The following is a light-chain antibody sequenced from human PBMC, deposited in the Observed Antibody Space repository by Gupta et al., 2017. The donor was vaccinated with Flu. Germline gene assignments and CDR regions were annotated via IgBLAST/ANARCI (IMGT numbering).Light chain of an antibody. CDR2: WAS. V-gene: IGKV3-20*01. Sequence: TRAWATRKSATCSSMSSQGSNKKFLAWYQQKAGQAPKLLIYWASSRDTGIPDRFSGSGSGTDFTLTISRLAPGDLAVYYCQEYCSSPFTFGQGSKVEIK. CDR3: QEYCSSPFT. J-gene: IGKJ2*01. CDR1: QGSNKKF.